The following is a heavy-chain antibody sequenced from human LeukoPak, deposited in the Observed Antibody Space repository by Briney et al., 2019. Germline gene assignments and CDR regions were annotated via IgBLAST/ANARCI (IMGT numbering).Heavy chain of an antibody. D-gene: IGHD2-2*02. J-gene: IGHJ6*03. CDR1: GGSISSCSYY. V-gene: IGHV4-39*01. CDR3: HVVPAAIGGYYYYYYMDV. Sequence: SETLSLTCTVSGGSISSCSYYWGWIRQPPGKGLEWIGSIYYSGSTYYNPSLKSRVTISVDTSKNQFSLKLSSVTAADTAVYYCHVVPAAIGGYYYYYYMDVWGKGTTVTVSS. CDR2: IYYSGST.